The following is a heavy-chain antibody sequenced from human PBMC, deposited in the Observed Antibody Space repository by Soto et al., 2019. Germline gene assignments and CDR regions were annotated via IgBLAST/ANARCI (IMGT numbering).Heavy chain of an antibody. CDR1: GGSIGNSY. CDR2: IFDTGYT. V-gene: IGHV4-59*01. CDR3: ARLGYSSGWYFDY. J-gene: IGHJ4*02. D-gene: IGHD6-19*01. Sequence: SETLSLTCTVSGGSIGNSYWSWIRQSPGKGLEWIGYIFDTGYTNYNPSLKSRVTISVDTSKNHFSLKLSSVTAADTAVYYCARLGYSSGWYFDYWGQGTLVTVSS.